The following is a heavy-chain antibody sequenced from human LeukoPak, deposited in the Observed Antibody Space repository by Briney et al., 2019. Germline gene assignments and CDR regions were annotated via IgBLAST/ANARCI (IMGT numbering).Heavy chain of an antibody. D-gene: IGHD1-1*01. CDR3: ATDRGYAFDY. CDR1: GGSISSGGYY. V-gene: IGHV4-31*11. Sequence: PSETLSLTCAVSGGSISSGGYYWSWIRQHPGKGLEWIGYIYYSGSTYYNPSLKSRVTISVDASKNQFSLKLSSVTAADTAVYYCATDRGYAFDYWGQGTLVTVSS. CDR2: IYYSGST. J-gene: IGHJ4*02.